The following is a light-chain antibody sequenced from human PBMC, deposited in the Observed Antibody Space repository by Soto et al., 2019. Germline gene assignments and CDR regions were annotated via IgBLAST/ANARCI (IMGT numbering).Light chain of an antibody. Sequence: ETVLTQSPATLSLSPGERATLSCRASQSINNYLGWYQQKPGQAPRLLISDASNRATGIPARFSGSGDGTDFSVSIRRRGREGFAVYYCHQRRRWPLTVREGTTGDI. J-gene: IGKJ4*01. V-gene: IGKV3-11*01. CDR1: QSINNY. CDR2: DAS. CDR3: HQRRRWPLT.